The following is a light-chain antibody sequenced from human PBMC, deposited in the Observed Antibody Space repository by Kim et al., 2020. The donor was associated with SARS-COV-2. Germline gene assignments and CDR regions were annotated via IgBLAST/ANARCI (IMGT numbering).Light chain of an antibody. J-gene: IGKJ3*01. Sequence: PGERVTLSCRASQSVSSSYLTWYQQKPGQAPRLLIYGASTRATGIPARFSGSGSGTDFTLTISSLQPEDFAVYYCQQDYNPSPFGPGTKVDIK. CDR2: GAS. V-gene: IGKV3D-7*01. CDR1: QSVSSSY. CDR3: QQDYNPSP.